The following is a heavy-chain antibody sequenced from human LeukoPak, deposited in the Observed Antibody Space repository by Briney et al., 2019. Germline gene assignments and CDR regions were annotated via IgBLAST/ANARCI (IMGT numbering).Heavy chain of an antibody. CDR2: INPNRGGT. J-gene: IGHJ4*02. CDR3: ARGPYDYVWGNYRYIAASLDY. D-gene: IGHD3-16*02. V-gene: IGHV1-2*06. Sequence: GASVKVSCNASGYTFTAYDMHWVRQAPGQGLEWMGRINPNRGGTTYAQHFRGRVTMTRDTSISTAYLELSSLRPDDTAMYYCARGPYDYVWGNYRYIAASLDYWGQGTLVTVSS. CDR1: GYTFTAYD.